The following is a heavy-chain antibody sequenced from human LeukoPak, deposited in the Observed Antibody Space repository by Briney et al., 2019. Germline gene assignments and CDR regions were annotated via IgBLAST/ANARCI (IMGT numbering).Heavy chain of an antibody. D-gene: IGHD6-25*01. CDR2: ISSDGDRT. CDR3: AKDLSPAAA. J-gene: IGHJ5*02. Sequence: GGSLRLSCSASGFIFSDYAMRWVRQAPGKGLEYISAISSDGDRTYFTDSVKGRFTISRDNSKNTLSLQMNNLRDEDTAVYYCAKDLSPAAAWGQGTLVTVSS. V-gene: IGHV3-64*04. CDR1: GFIFSDYA.